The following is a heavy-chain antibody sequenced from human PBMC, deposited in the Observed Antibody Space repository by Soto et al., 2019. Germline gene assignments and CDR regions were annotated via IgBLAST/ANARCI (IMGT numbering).Heavy chain of an antibody. J-gene: IGHJ1*01. D-gene: IGHD3-3*01. V-gene: IGHV1-69*13. CDR1: GDTFSSYA. Sequence: SVKVSCKASGDTFSSYAISWVRQAPGQGLEWMGGIIPIFGIANYAQKFQGRVTITADESTSTAHMELSSLRSEDTAVYYCARESSQRITIFGVVTEEYFQHWGQGTLVTVSS. CDR3: ARESSQRITIFGVVTEEYFQH. CDR2: IIPIFGIA.